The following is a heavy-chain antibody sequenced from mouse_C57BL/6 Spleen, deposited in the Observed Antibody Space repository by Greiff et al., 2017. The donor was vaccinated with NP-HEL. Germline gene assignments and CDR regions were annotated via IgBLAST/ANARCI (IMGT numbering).Heavy chain of an antibody. J-gene: IGHJ3*01. Sequence: QVQLQQPGAELVMPGASVKLSCKASGYTFTSYWMHWVKQRPGQGLEWIGEIDPSDSYTNYNQKFKGKSTLTVDKSSSTAYMQLSSLTSEDSAVYYCARIHDDYDLWFAYWGQGTLVTVSA. CDR1: GYTFTSYW. CDR2: IDPSDSYT. D-gene: IGHD2-4*01. CDR3: ARIHDDYDLWFAY. V-gene: IGHV1-69*01.